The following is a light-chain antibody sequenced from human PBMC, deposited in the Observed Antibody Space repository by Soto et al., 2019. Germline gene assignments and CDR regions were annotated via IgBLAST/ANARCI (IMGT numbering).Light chain of an antibody. V-gene: IGKV3-11*01. Sequence: EIVLTQSPATLSLSPGERATLSCRASQSVSGFLAWYQQKPGQAPRLLIYGASNRAAGIPARFSGSGSRTDFTLTISSLEPEDCAVYYCQQRSNWPPLFTFGPGTKVDFK. CDR3: QQRSNWPPLFT. J-gene: IGKJ3*01. CDR2: GAS. CDR1: QSVSGF.